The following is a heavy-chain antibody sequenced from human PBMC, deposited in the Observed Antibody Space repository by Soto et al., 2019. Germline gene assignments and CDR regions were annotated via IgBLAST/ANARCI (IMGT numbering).Heavy chain of an antibody. Sequence: ASVKVSCKASGYSFMTYGIQWVRQAPGQRLEWMGWINPGSGDTKYSEKFQGRVAISRDTSATTVYMELSSLTSEDTAVYYCARIRLLRFAEPAYWAQGTRVTVSS. CDR2: INPGSGDT. V-gene: IGHV1-3*01. CDR3: ARIRLLRFAEPAY. D-gene: IGHD3-10*01. CDR1: GYSFMTYG. J-gene: IGHJ4*02.